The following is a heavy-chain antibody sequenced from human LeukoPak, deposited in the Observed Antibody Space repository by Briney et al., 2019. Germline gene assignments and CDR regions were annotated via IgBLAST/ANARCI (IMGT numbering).Heavy chain of an antibody. CDR2: ISSSSCYI. Sequence: GGSLRLSCAASGFTFSSYSMNWVRQAPGKGLEWVSSISSSSCYIYYADSVKGRFTISRDNSKNTLYLQMNSLRAEDTAVYYCAKGVYGDYEDAFDIWGQGTMVTVSS. CDR1: GFTFSSYS. J-gene: IGHJ3*02. D-gene: IGHD4-17*01. V-gene: IGHV3-21*04. CDR3: AKGVYGDYEDAFDI.